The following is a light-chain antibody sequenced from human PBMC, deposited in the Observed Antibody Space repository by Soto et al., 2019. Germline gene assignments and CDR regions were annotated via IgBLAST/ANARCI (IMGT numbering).Light chain of an antibody. CDR1: QSISSE. J-gene: IGKJ2*01. CDR2: GAS. V-gene: IGKV3-15*01. CDR3: QQGHNWPLT. Sequence: EIVMTQSPATLSVSPGERATLSCRASQSISSELAWYQQRPGQPPRLLIYGASTRATGVPDRFTGSGSGSDFTLTLSGLQSEDFAVYYCQQGHNWPLTFGQVTRLEI.